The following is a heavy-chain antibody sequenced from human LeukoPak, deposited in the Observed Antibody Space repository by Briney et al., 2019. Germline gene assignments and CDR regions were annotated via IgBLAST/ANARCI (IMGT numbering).Heavy chain of an antibody. CDR3: ARAQAAAIDY. CDR2: IKHDGSEK. CDR1: GFTFSSYW. J-gene: IGHJ4*02. Sequence: GGSLRLSYVVSGFTFSSYWMSWVGQAPGKGLEWVANIKHDGSEKYYVDSVKGRFTISRDNAKNSVYLQVSSLRAEDTAVYYCARAQAAAIDYWGQGTLVTVSS. V-gene: IGHV3-7*01. D-gene: IGHD6-13*01.